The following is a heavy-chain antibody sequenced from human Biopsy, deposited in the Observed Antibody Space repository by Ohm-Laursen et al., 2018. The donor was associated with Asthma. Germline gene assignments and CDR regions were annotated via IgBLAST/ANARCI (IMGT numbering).Heavy chain of an antibody. CDR2: ISYDGSNK. D-gene: IGHD3-3*01. Sequence: SLRLSCAASGFTFSSYAMSWVRQAPGKGLEWMAVISYDGSNKYYADSVKGRFTISRDNSKNTLCLQMNSLRAEDTAVYYCASQSSGPDFWSGYYYFDYWGQGTLVTVSS. J-gene: IGHJ4*02. CDR1: GFTFSSYA. CDR3: ASQSSGPDFWSGYYYFDY. V-gene: IGHV3-30*03.